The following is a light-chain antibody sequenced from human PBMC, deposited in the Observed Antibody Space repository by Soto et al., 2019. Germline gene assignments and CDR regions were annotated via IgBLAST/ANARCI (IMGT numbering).Light chain of an antibody. V-gene: IGKV3-20*01. CDR3: QQYGSSLGVT. Sequence: EIVMTQSPATLSVSPGERATLSFRASQSVSSNLAWYQQKPGQAPRLLIYDASNRATGIPVRFSGSGSGTDFTLTISRLEPEDFAVYYCQQYGSSLGVTFGGGTKVDIK. J-gene: IGKJ4*01. CDR2: DAS. CDR1: QSVSSN.